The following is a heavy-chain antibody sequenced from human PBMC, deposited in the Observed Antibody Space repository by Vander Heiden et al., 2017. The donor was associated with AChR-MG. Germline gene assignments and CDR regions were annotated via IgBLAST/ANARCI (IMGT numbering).Heavy chain of an antibody. D-gene: IGHD1-7*01. CDR3: ANRPELFY. CDR1: EFTFSSYA. J-gene: IGHJ4*02. CDR2: ISGSGGST. Sequence: EVQLLESGGVLVEPGGSLRLSWSASEFTFSSYAMSWVRQAPGKGLEWVSAISGSGGSTYYADSVKGRFTISRDNSKNTLYLQMNSLRAEDTAVYYCANRPELFYWGQGTLVTVSS. V-gene: IGHV3-23*01.